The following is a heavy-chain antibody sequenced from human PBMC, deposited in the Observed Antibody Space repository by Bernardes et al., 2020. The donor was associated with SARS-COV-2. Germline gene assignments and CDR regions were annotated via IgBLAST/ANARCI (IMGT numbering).Heavy chain of an antibody. CDR2: ISGSGDTT. CDR3: AKLSSTIAVAQSYFDY. J-gene: IGHJ4*02. Sequence: GWSLRLSCAASGSTFNSYAMNWVRQAPGKGLEWVSAISGSGDTTYNADSVKGRFTISRDNSKNTLYLQMNSLRAEDTAVYYCAKLSSTIAVAQSYFDYWGQGTLVTVSS. D-gene: IGHD6-19*01. CDR1: GSTFNSYA. V-gene: IGHV3-23*01.